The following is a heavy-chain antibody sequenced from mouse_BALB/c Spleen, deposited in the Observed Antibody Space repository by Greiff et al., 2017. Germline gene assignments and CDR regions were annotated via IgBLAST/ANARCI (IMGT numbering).Heavy chain of an antibody. CDR3: ARPPSTMITTLAY. CDR1: GFTFSSFG. D-gene: IGHD2-4*01. V-gene: IGHV5-17*02. J-gene: IGHJ3*01. CDR2: ISRGSSTI. Sequence: EVQRVESGGGLVQPGGSRKLSCAASGFTFSSFGMHWVRQAPEKGLEWVAYISRGSSTIYYADTVKGRFTISRDNPKNTLFLQMTSLRSEDTAMYYCARPPSTMITTLAYWGQGTLVTVSA.